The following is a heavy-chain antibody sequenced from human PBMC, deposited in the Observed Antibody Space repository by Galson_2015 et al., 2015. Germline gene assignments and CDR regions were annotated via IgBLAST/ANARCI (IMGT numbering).Heavy chain of an antibody. D-gene: IGHD2-15*01. J-gene: IGHJ4*02. Sequence: SLRLSCAASGFTFSDYWMHWVRQGPGKGLVWVSRIRGDGSSTDYADFVEGRFTSSRDNARNTVYLQINSLRAEDTAVYYCARAHYNGASFYSLWGQGTLVTVSS. CDR2: IRGDGSST. V-gene: IGHV3-74*01. CDR3: ARAHYNGASFYSL. CDR1: GFTFSDYW.